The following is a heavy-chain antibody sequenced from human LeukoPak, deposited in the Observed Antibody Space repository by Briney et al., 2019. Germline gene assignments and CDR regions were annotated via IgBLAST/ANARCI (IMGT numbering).Heavy chain of an antibody. V-gene: IGHV4-59*08. D-gene: IGHD4-23*01. J-gene: IGHJ4*02. CDR1: GSISSYY. Sequence: NSSEPLSLTCTVSGSISSYYWSWIRQPPGKGLEWIGHSYYTGSPNYNPSLKSRVTIPVDTPKNQFSLKLSSVTAADTAVYYCAGVRSTVGWRSFDYWGQGTLVTVSS. CDR2: SYYTGSP. CDR3: AGVRSTVGWRSFDY.